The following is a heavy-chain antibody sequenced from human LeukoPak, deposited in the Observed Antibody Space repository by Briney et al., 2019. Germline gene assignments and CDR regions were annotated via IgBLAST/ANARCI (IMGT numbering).Heavy chain of an antibody. D-gene: IGHD3-16*02. CDR1: GGSISSGTYY. J-gene: IGHJ4*02. CDR2: IHYSGRT. V-gene: IGHV4-39*01. CDR3: ARWGSYRADY. Sequence: SETLSLTCTVSGGSISSGTYYWGCIRQSPGKGLEWIARIHYSGRTNYNPSLKSRVTISVDTSKNQFSLKLSSVTAADTAVYYCARWGSYRADYWGQGSLVTVSS.